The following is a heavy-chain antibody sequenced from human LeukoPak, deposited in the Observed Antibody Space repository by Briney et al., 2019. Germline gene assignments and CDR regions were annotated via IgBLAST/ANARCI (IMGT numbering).Heavy chain of an antibody. D-gene: IGHD2-2*01. V-gene: IGHV3-21*01. CDR3: ARRSSTHGEYYFDS. J-gene: IGHJ4*02. CDR1: GFTFSSYS. Sequence: GGSLRLSCAASGFTFSSYSMNWVRQAPGKGLEWVSSISSRRSYIYYADSVKGRFTISRDNAKNLLYLQMNSLRAEDTAVYYCARRSSTHGEYYFDSWGQGTLVTVSS. CDR2: ISSRRSYI.